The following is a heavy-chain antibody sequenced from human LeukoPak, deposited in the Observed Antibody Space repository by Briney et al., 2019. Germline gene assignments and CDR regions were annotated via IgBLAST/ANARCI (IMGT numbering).Heavy chain of an antibody. Sequence: SETLSLTCTVSGGSISSSSYYWGWIRQPPGKGLEWIGSIYYSGSTFYNPSLKSRVTISVDTSKNQFSLKLSSVTATNTAVYYCAKTQTRVVWGKGTTVTVSS. V-gene: IGHV4-39*01. CDR2: IYYSGST. CDR1: GGSISSSSYY. J-gene: IGHJ6*03. D-gene: IGHD3-10*01. CDR3: AKTQTRVV.